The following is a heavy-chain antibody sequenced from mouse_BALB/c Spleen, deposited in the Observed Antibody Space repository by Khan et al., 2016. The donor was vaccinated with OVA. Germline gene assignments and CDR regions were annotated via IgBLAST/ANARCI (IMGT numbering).Heavy chain of an antibody. CDR3: ASHLTGSFAY. CDR1: GFTFSSYS. Sequence: EVELVESGGDLVKPGGSLKLSCAASGFTFSSYSMSWVRQTPDKRLEWVATISSDGDYTYFPDSVKGRFPISSNNAKNPLNLQMSSLKAEDTALYYCASHLTGSFAYWGQGTLVTVSA. V-gene: IGHV5-6*01. J-gene: IGHJ3*01. CDR2: ISSDGDYT. D-gene: IGHD4-1*01.